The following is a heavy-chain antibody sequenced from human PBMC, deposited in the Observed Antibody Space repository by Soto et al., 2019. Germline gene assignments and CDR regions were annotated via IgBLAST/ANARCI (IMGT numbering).Heavy chain of an antibody. CDR2: ISGSGNST. V-gene: IGHV3-23*01. D-gene: IGHD2-2*02. Sequence: GGSLRLSCAASGFTFNTYAMSWVRQAPGKGLEWVSSISGSGNSTYYADSVKGRFTVSRDNSKNTLCLQMISLRVEDTALYYCAKDLFPARDSLYGLDVWGQGTTVTVSS. CDR1: GFTFNTYA. CDR3: AKDLFPARDSLYGLDV. J-gene: IGHJ6*02.